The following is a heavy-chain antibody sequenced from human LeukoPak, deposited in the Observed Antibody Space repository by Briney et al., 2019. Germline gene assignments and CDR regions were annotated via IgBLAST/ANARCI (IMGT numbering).Heavy chain of an antibody. CDR3: AGPRFLEWFDAFDI. CDR1: GFTFSSYG. J-gene: IGHJ3*02. V-gene: IGHV3-30*03. CDR2: ISYDGSNK. D-gene: IGHD3-3*01. Sequence: GRSLRLSCAASGFTFSSYGMHWVRQAPGKGLEWVAVISYDGSNKYYADSVKGRFTISRDNSKNTLYLQMNSLRAEDTAVYYCAGPRFLEWFDAFDIWGQGTMVTVSS.